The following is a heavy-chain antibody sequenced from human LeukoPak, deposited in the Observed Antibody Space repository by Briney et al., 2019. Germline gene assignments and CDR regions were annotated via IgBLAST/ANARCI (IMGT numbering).Heavy chain of an antibody. Sequence: PGGSLRLSCAASGFTFSSYAMSWVRQAPGKGLEWVAVISYDGSNKYYVDSVKGRFTLSRDNSKNTPYLQMNSLRAADTAVYYCARDHGLTVRYFDYWGQGTLVTVSS. D-gene: IGHD3/OR15-3a*01. CDR2: ISYDGSNK. CDR1: GFTFSSYA. J-gene: IGHJ4*02. V-gene: IGHV3-30-3*01. CDR3: ARDHGLTVRYFDY.